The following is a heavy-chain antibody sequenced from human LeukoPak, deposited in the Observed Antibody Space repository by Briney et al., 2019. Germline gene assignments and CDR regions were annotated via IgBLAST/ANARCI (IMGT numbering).Heavy chain of an antibody. D-gene: IGHD4-17*01. J-gene: IGHJ4*02. Sequence: GGSLRLSCAASGFTFSDSFMSWIRQAPGKGLEWLSYINGSGTNLYYADAVRGRFTISRDNAKNSLYQQMNSQRAEDTAAYYCARRDYDSYFDYWGQGTLVTVSS. CDR1: GFTFSDSF. CDR3: ARRDYDSYFDY. CDR2: INGSGTNL. V-gene: IGHV3-11*04.